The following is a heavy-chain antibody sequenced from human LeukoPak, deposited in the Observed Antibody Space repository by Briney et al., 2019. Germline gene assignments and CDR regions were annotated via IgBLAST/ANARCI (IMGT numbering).Heavy chain of an antibody. CDR2: IYYSGST. CDR3: ARIYGSRSAWFDP. V-gene: IGHV4-59*01. J-gene: IGHJ5*02. CDR1: GGSMCRYY. D-gene: IGHD3-10*01. Sequence: SETLSLTCTVSGGSMCRYYWSWIRQPPGKGLEWIGYIYYSGSTNYNPSLKSRVTISVDTSKNQFSLKLSSVTAADTAVYYCARIYGSRSAWFDPWGQGTLVTVSS.